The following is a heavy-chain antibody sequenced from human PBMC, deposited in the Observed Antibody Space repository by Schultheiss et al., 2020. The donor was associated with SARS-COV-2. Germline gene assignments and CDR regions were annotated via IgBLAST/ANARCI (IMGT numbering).Heavy chain of an antibody. D-gene: IGHD2/OR15-2a*01. CDR3: ARWSMNSYFDY. V-gene: IGHV5-51*01. J-gene: IGHJ4*02. CDR2: IYPGDSDT. CDR1: GYSFTNYW. Sequence: GESLKISCKGSGYSFTNYWISWVRQTPGKGLEWMGIIYPGDSDTRYSPSFQGQVTMSADKSIDTAYLQWNSLKASDTAMYYCARWSMNSYFDYWGQGTLVTVSS.